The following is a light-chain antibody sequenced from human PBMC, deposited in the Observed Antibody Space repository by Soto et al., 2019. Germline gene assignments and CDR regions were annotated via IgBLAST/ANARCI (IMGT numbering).Light chain of an antibody. CDR2: GAS. Sequence: EIVLTQSPGTLSLSPGDRATLSCRASQSVTDTYLAWYQQKPGQAPRLLTYGASRRATGIPDRFSGSGSGTDFTLTITRLEPEDFAVFYCQQYAGSPITFGQGTRLEIK. J-gene: IGKJ5*01. CDR3: QQYAGSPIT. CDR1: QSVTDTY. V-gene: IGKV3-20*01.